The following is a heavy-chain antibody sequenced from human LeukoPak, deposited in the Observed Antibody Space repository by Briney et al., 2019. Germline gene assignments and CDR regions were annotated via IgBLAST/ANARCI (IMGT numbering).Heavy chain of an antibody. CDR2: INYGGTA. CDR1: GGSFSDYY. J-gene: IGHJ5*02. CDR3: ATGRDTVRGNWLEP. D-gene: IGHD3-10*02. Sequence: SETLSLTCAVYGGSFSDYYWSWIRQPPGKGLEWIGEINYGGTASYNPSLKNRITISVDTSKNQFSLKLRSVTAADMAVYYCATGRDTVRGNWLEPWGQGTLVTVSS. V-gene: IGHV4-34*01.